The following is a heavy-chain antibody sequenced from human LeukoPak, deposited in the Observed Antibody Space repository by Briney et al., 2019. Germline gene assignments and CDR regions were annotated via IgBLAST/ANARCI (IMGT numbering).Heavy chain of an antibody. D-gene: IGHD3-10*01. CDR3: ARTGDYGSGSFRWRHFDY. Sequence: GGSLKLSCAASGFTFSNYAMHWVRQAPGKGLEWLAVISYDANNKYHADSVKGRFTISRDNSKNTLYLQMNSLRTEDTAVYYCARTGDYGSGSFRWRHFDYWGQGTLVTVSS. CDR1: GFTFSNYA. V-gene: IGHV3-30-3*01. J-gene: IGHJ4*02. CDR2: ISYDANNK.